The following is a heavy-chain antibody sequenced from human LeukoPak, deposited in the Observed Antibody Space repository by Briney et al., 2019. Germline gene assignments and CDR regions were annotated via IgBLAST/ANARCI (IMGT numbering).Heavy chain of an antibody. V-gene: IGHV3-53*01. J-gene: IGHJ4*02. D-gene: IGHD6-19*01. Sequence: PGGSLRLSCAASGFTVSSNYMNWVRQAPGKGLEWVSVIYSGGSTFYADSVKGRFTISRDNSKNTLYLQINSLRAEDTAIYYCVDLGSGWAMYWGQGTLVTVSS. CDR3: VDLGSGWAMY. CDR1: GFTVSSNY. CDR2: IYSGGST.